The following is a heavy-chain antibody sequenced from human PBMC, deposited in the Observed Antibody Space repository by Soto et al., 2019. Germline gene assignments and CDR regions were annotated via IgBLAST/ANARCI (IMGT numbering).Heavy chain of an antibody. CDR2: ISGSGGST. J-gene: IGHJ6*02. D-gene: IGHD2-15*01. V-gene: IGHV3-23*01. Sequence: PGGSLRLSCAASGFTFSSYAMSWVRQAPWKGLEWVSAISGSGGSTYYADSVKGRFTISRDNSKNTLYLQMNSLRAEDTAVYYCAKRVAVQKYGMDVWGQGTTVTVSS. CDR1: GFTFSSYA. CDR3: AKRVAVQKYGMDV.